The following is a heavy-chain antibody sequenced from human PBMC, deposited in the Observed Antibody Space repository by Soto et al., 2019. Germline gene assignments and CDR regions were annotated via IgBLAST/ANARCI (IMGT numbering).Heavy chain of an antibody. V-gene: IGHV4-39*01. Sequence: SETLSLTCTVSGGSISSSSYYWGWIRQPPGKGLEWIGSIYYSGSTYYNPSLKSRVTISVDTSKNQFSLKLRSVTAADTAVYYCARRRIPAAMMDYWGQGTLVTVSS. J-gene: IGHJ4*02. CDR3: ARRRIPAAMMDY. CDR1: GGSISSSSYY. D-gene: IGHD2-2*01. CDR2: IYYSGST.